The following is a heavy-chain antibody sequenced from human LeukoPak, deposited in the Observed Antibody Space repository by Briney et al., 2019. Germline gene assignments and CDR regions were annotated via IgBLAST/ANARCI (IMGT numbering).Heavy chain of an antibody. D-gene: IGHD6-19*01. CDR1: GFTFSDYY. V-gene: IGHV3-23*01. CDR3: AKSNLPYSSGWYYFDY. Sequence: PGGSLRLSCAASGFTFSDYYMSWIRQAPGKGLEWVSAISGSGGSAYYADSVKGRFTISRDNSKNTLYLQMNSLRAEDTAIYYCAKSNLPYSSGWYYFDYWGQGTLVTVSS. J-gene: IGHJ4*02. CDR2: ISGSGGSA.